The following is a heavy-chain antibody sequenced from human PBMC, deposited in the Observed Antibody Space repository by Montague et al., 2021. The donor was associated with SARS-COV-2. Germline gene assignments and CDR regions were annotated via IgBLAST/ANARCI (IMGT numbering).Heavy chain of an antibody. CDR3: ARRSSGGARYDF. CDR1: GGSIISPMYY. CDR2: IYHSGTT. D-gene: IGHD2-15*01. V-gene: IGHV4-39*01. Sequence: SETLSLTCTVSGGSIISPMYYWGWIRQSPGKQLEWIGSIYHSGTTYYNPSLKSRVTISIDTSKNQFHLALTSATAADTAVYYCARRSSGGARYDFWGQGTLVAVSS. J-gene: IGHJ4*02.